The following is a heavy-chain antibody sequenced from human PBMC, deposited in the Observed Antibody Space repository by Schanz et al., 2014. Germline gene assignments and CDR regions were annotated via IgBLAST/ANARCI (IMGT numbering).Heavy chain of an antibody. J-gene: IGHJ3*02. CDR1: GFTFSNFG. CDR3: ARLAASKSRRGDVVDI. V-gene: IGHV3-30*03. Sequence: QVQLVESGGGVVQPGRSLRLSCAASGFTFSNFGLHWVRQAPGKGLNWVAVISSEGTNKYYADSVQGRFTLSKDFSKDKLYLQLTSLRPEDAAVDYCARLAASKSRRGDVVDIWGQGTMVTVSS. CDR2: ISSEGTNK.